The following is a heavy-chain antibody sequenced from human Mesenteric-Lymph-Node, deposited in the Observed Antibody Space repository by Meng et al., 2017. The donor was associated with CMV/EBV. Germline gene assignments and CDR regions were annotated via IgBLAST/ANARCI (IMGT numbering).Heavy chain of an antibody. D-gene: IGHD3-10*01. CDR3: ATSKGGQEALFHY. CDR1: EDSMNNYY. CDR2: IHYNGCT. J-gene: IGHJ4*02. Sequence: ESLKISCSVSEDSMNNYYWTWIRQPPGKGLEWIGYIHYNGCTYYNPSLKSRVTISLDTSKKQFSLKLSSVTAADTAVYYCATSKGGQEALFHYWGQGMLVTVSS. V-gene: IGHV4-59*12.